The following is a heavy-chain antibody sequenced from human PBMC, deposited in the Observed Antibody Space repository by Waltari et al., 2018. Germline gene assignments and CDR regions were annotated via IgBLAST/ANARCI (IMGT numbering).Heavy chain of an antibody. J-gene: IGHJ5*02. V-gene: IGHV3-66*02. CDR3: ARAYSNYDAWFDP. CDR1: GFTVSSNY. CDR2: IYSGGST. Sequence: EVQLVESGGGLVQPGGSLRLSCAASGFTVSSNYMSWVRQAPGKGLEWVSVIYSGGSTYYADSVKGRFTISRDNSKNTLYLQMNSLRAEDTAVYYCARAYSNYDAWFDPWGQGTLVIVSS. D-gene: IGHD4-4*01.